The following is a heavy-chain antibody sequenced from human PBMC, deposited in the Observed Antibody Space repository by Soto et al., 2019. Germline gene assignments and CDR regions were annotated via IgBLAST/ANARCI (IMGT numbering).Heavy chain of an antibody. CDR3: ARDGVQEDTTYVNYYYGMDV. CDR2: IGTAGDT. D-gene: IGHD1-1*01. V-gene: IGHV3-13*01. CDR1: GFTFSSYD. Sequence: GGSLRLSCAASGFTFSSYDMHWVRQATGKGLEWVSAIGTAGDTYYPGSVKGRFTISRENAKNSLYLQMNSLRAEDTAVYYCARDGVQEDTTYVNYYYGMDVWGQGTTVTVSS. J-gene: IGHJ6*02.